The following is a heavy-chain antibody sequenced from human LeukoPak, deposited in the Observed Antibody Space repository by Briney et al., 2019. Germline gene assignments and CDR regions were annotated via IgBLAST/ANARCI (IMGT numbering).Heavy chain of an antibody. Sequence: GGSLRLSCAASGFTFSSYAMSWVRQAPGKGLEWVSGISGSGGSTYYADSVKGRFTISRDNAKNSLYLQMNSLRAEDTAVYYCARDPKYSSSPDYWGQGTLVTVSS. CDR3: ARDPKYSSSPDY. V-gene: IGHV3-23*01. CDR1: GFTFSSYA. CDR2: ISGSGGST. D-gene: IGHD6-13*01. J-gene: IGHJ4*02.